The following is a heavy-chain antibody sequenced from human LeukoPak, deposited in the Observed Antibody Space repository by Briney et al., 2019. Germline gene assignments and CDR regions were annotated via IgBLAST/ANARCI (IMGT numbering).Heavy chain of an antibody. J-gene: IGHJ4*02. V-gene: IGHV4-59*08. CDR1: GGSISSYY. D-gene: IGHD6-13*01. CDR3: ARNAVEQQLAYFDY. CDR2: IYYSGST. Sequence: SETLSLTCAVSGGSISSYYWSWIRQPPGKGLEWIGYIYYSGSTNYNPSLKSRVTISVDTSKNQFSLKLSSVTAADTAVYYCARNAVEQQLAYFDYWGQGTLVTVSS.